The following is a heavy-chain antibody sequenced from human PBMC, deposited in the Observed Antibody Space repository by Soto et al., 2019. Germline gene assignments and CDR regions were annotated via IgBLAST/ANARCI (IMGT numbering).Heavy chain of an antibody. CDR3: ARDGSERPATY. D-gene: IGHD3-10*01. V-gene: IGHV4-61*08. J-gene: IGHJ4*02. CDR1: GGSFSSGDYY. Sequence: PSETLSLTCTVSGGSFSSGDYYWSWIRQPPGKGLEWIGYIYYSGSTNYNPSLKSRVTISVDTSKNQFSLKLNSVTAADTAVYYCARDGSERPATYWGQGILVTVSS. CDR2: IYYSGST.